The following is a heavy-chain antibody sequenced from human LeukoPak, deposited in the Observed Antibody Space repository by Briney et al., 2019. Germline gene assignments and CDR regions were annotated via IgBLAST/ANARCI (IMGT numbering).Heavy chain of an antibody. CDR2: ISSSSSYI. V-gene: IGHV3-21*01. CDR1: GFTFSTYS. D-gene: IGHD2-8*01. J-gene: IGHJ4*02. Sequence: GGSLRLSCAASGFTFSTYSMNWVRQAPGKGLEWVSSISSSSSYIYYADSVKGRFTISRDNAKNSLYLQMNSLRAEDTAVYYCARDEEWYPEGFFDYWGQGTLVTVSS. CDR3: ARDEEWYPEGFFDY.